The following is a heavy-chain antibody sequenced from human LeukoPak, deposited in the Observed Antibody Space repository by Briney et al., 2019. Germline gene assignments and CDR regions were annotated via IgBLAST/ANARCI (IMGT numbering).Heavy chain of an antibody. Sequence: SETLSLTCTVSGGSISSYYRSWIRQPPGKGLEWIGYIYYSGSTNYNPSLKSRVTISVDTSKNQFSLKLSSVTAADTAVYYCARVPLNYYGSGSYYDWYFDLWGRGTLVTVSS. V-gene: IGHV4-59*01. D-gene: IGHD3-10*01. CDR3: ARVPLNYYGSGSYYDWYFDL. CDR2: IYYSGST. J-gene: IGHJ2*01. CDR1: GGSISSYY.